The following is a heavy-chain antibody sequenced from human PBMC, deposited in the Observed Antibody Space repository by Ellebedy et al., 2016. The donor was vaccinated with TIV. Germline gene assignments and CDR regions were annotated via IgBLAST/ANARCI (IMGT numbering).Heavy chain of an antibody. V-gene: IGHV3-33*06. CDR2: IWNDGSDK. J-gene: IGHJ4*02. Sequence: GESLKISCAASGFTFNTYGMHWVRQAPGKGLEWVAIIWNDGSDKKYADSVKGRFTTSRDNSKDMVYLQINSLRPDDTAVYYCAKDSGLSGWYFDYWGQGTLVTVSS. D-gene: IGHD6-19*01. CDR3: AKDSGLSGWYFDY. CDR1: GFTFNTYG.